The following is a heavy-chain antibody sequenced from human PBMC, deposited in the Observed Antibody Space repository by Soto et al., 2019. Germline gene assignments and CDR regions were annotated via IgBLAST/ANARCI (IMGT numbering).Heavy chain of an antibody. J-gene: IGHJ4*02. CDR1: GFSVSSYY. CDR2: IYRGGDI. D-gene: IGHD3-3*01. CDR3: ARDRRDGDTI. V-gene: IGHV3-66*01. Sequence: EVQVVESGGGLVQPGGSLRLSCAASGFSVSSYYMSWFRQAPGKGLEWVSVIYRGGDIYYADSVQGRFTTSRDISSNSLDLQMNSLRVEDTAVYYCARDRRDGDTIWGQGAVVTVSS.